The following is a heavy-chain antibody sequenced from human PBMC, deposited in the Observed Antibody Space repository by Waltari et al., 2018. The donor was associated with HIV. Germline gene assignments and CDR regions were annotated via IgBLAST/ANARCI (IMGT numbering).Heavy chain of an antibody. CDR2: RGGDGTT. Sequence: VRLVESGGGLAGPGGARRLSCTASGFTVGNNSMTWLRQASGKGLGWVSTRGGDGTTVYADSVKGRFSASSDTSRNILHLLMDSLRVDDTAVYYCAREVFYDDNSGHPGWFNPWGQGTLVAVSS. J-gene: IGHJ5*02. CDR1: GFTVGNNS. D-gene: IGHD3-22*01. CDR3: AREVFYDDNSGHPGWFNP. V-gene: IGHV3-66*01.